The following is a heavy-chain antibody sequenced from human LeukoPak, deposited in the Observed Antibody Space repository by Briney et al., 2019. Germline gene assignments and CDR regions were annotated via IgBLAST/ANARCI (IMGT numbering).Heavy chain of an antibody. CDR3: AKDTPLCYFDY. CDR1: GFTFSSYG. V-gene: IGHV3-30*02. CDR2: IRNDGSII. J-gene: IGHJ4*02. Sequence: PRGSLRLSCAASGFTFSSYGMHWIRQAPGKGLEWVAFIRNDGSIIYNADSVKGRFTISRDNSKNTLYLQMNSLRADDTAVYYCAKDTPLCYFDYWGQGTLVTVSS. D-gene: IGHD3-16*01.